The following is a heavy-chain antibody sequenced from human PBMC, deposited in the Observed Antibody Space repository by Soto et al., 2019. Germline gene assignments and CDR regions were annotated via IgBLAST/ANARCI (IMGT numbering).Heavy chain of an antibody. CDR1: GYTFTSYD. D-gene: IGHD3-3*01. J-gene: IGHJ6*02. V-gene: IGHV1-8*01. CDR3: ARVLRDSTIFGVVPHYYYYYGMDV. CDR2: MNPNSGNT. Sequence: ASVKASCKASGYTFTSYDINWVRQATGQGLEWMGWMNPNSGNTGYAQKFQGRVTMTRNTSISTAYMELSSLRSEDTAVYYCARVLRDSTIFGVVPHYYYYYGMDVWGQGTTVTVSS.